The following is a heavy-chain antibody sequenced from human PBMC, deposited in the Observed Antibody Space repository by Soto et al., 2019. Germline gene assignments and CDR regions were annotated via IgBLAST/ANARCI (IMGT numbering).Heavy chain of an antibody. D-gene: IGHD6-6*01. Sequence: EVQLLESGGGLVQPGVSLRLSCVASGFSFSGFAMSWVRQAPGKGLVWVSSITGTGVSIYYADSVRGRFTIARDTSKNTLYLQMSSLRAEDTARYYCAKDSIPYSSSYDLDHWGRGALVTVSS. CDR2: ITGTGVSI. CDR3: AKDSIPYSSSYDLDH. V-gene: IGHV3-23*01. J-gene: IGHJ4*02. CDR1: GFSFSGFA.